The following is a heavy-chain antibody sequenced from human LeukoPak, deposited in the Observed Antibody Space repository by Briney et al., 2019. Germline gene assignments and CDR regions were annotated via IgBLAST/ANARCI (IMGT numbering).Heavy chain of an antibody. CDR2: IYYSGST. Sequence: SESLSLTCTVSGGSISSGDYYWSWIRQPPGKGLEWIGYIYYSGSTYYNPSLKSRVTISVDTSKNQFSLKLSSVTAADTAVYYCARAVGVPAAMSRELYYYGMDVWGQGTTVTVSS. J-gene: IGHJ6*02. V-gene: IGHV4-30-4*01. CDR1: GGSISSGDYY. D-gene: IGHD2-2*01. CDR3: ARAVGVPAAMSRELYYYGMDV.